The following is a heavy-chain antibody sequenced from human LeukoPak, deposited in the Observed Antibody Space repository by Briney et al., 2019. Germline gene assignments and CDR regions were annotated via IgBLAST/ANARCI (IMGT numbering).Heavy chain of an antibody. CDR3: ARERDFWSGYPIYSMDV. D-gene: IGHD3-3*01. CDR1: GYSISSGYY. CDR2: IYHSGST. J-gene: IGHJ6*03. V-gene: IGHV4-38-2*02. Sequence: PSETLSLTCAVSGYSISSGYYWGWIRQPPGKGLEWIGSIYHSGSTYYNPSLKSRVTISVDTSKNQFSLKLSSVTAADTAVYYCARERDFWSGYPIYSMDVWGKGTTVTVSS.